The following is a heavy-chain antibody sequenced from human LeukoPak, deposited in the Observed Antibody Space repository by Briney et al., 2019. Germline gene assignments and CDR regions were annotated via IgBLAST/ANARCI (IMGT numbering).Heavy chain of an antibody. Sequence: SETLSLTCTVSGGSISSYYWSWIRQPPGKGLEWIGYTYYSGSTSYSPSLTSRVTISVDTSKNQFSLRLTSVTAADTAVYYCARQRIAVTFDYWGQGTLVTVSS. CDR2: TYYSGST. CDR3: ARQRIAVTFDY. V-gene: IGHV4-59*08. J-gene: IGHJ4*02. CDR1: GGSISSYY. D-gene: IGHD6-19*01.